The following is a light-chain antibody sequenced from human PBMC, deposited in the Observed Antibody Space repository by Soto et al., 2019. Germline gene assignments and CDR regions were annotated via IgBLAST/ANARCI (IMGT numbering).Light chain of an antibody. CDR2: DAS. J-gene: IGKJ5*01. Sequence: EIVLTHSPATLSLSPGERATLSCRASQSVSRYLAWYQQKPGQAPRLLIYDASNRTTGIPARFSGSGSGTDFTLTISSLEPEDFAVYYCQQRSNWTPVTCGQGTRLEIK. V-gene: IGKV3-11*01. CDR3: QQRSNWTPVT. CDR1: QSVSRY.